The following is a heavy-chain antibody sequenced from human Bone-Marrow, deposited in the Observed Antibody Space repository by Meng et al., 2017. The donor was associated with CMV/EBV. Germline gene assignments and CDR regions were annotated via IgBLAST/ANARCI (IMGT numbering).Heavy chain of an antibody. Sequence: ESLKISCAASGFKFDEYGMSWVRQVPGKGLEWVSGINWKGETDKLDSVKGRFTISRDNAKNSLYLQMNSLNAEDTALYYCARDALRWEVLRGAFDIWGQGTMVTVSS. CDR2: INWKGET. CDR1: GFKFDEYG. J-gene: IGHJ3*02. V-gene: IGHV3-20*04. D-gene: IGHD1-26*01. CDR3: ARDALRWEVLRGAFDI.